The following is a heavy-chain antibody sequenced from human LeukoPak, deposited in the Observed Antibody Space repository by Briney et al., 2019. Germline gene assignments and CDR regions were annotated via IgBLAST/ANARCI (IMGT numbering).Heavy chain of an antibody. D-gene: IGHD3-10*01. V-gene: IGHV4-59*01. Sequence: SETLSLTYTVSGGSINSYYWSWIRQPPWKGLEWIGYIYYSGITKFSPSLMSRVTISIDTSKNQFSLKLNSVTAADTAVYYCARSSHLWGPGTLVIVSS. J-gene: IGHJ5*02. CDR3: ARSSHL. CDR1: GGSINSYY. CDR2: IYYSGIT.